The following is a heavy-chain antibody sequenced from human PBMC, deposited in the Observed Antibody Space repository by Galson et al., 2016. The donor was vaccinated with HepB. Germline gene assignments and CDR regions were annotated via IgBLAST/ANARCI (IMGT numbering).Heavy chain of an antibody. D-gene: IGHD2-21*01. CDR1: GFTFSTYG. Sequence: SLRLSCAASGFTFSTYGMHWVRQTPGKGLEWVAVIWYDGSNKYYADSVKGRFTISRDNSKDTLYLQMNSLRAEDTAVYYCARGAAYDYWGQGTLVTVSS. J-gene: IGHJ4*02. V-gene: IGHV3-33*01. CDR3: ARGAAYDY. CDR2: IWYDGSNK.